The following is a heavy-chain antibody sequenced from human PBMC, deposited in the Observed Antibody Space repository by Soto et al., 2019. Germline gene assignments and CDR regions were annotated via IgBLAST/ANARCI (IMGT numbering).Heavy chain of an antibody. CDR2: SNPRGFFT. V-gene: IGHV1-46*01. D-gene: IGHD1-7*01. CDR1: GYTFTSYN. CDR3: ARAAARGGELFCFDP. J-gene: IGHJ5*02. Sequence: QVQLVQSGAEVKKPGASVKVSCKASGYTFTSYNIHWVRQAPGQGLEWVGMSNPRGFFTTYAQKFRGRVIIAGDTSTSVVYTELTNLRSEDTAVYYWARAAARGGELFCFDPWGQGTLVSVSS.